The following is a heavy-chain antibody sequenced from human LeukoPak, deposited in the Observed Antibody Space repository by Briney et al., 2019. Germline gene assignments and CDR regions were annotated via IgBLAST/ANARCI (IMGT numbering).Heavy chain of an antibody. CDR2: IYTSGST. D-gene: IGHD6-6*01. CDR1: GGSISSGSYY. CDR3: AGAGLAARRHNWFDP. J-gene: IGHJ5*02. V-gene: IGHV4-61*02. Sequence: SETLSLSCTVPGGSISSGSYYWSWIRQPAGKGLEWIGRIYTSGSTNYNPSLKSRVTISVDTSKNQFSLKLSSVTAADTAVYYCAGAGLAARRHNWFDPWGQGTLVTVSS.